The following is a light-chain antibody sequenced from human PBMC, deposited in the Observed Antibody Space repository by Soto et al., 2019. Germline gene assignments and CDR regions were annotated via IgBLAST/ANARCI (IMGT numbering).Light chain of an antibody. V-gene: IGKV1-9*01. J-gene: IGKJ5*01. Sequence: DIQLTQSPSFLSASVGDRVTITCRASQGISSYLAWYQQKPGKAPKLLIYAASTLQSGVPSRFSGSGSGTEFTLTISSLQPEDFATYYCQQINSYLLMTFGQGTRLEIK. CDR2: AAS. CDR1: QGISSY. CDR3: QQINSYLLMT.